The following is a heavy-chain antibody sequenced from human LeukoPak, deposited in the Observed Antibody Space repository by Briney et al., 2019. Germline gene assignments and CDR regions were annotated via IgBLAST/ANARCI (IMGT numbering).Heavy chain of an antibody. CDR2: IYPGDSDT. Sequence: GESLKISCEGSGYSFTTYWIGWVRQMPGKGLEWMGIIYPGDSDTRYSPSFQGQVTISADKSTSTAYLQWSSLKASDTAMYYCARSASGSSSPDGHFDYWGQGTPVTVSS. V-gene: IGHV5-51*01. D-gene: IGHD1-26*01. CDR1: GYSFTTYW. CDR3: ARSASGSSSPDGHFDY. J-gene: IGHJ4*02.